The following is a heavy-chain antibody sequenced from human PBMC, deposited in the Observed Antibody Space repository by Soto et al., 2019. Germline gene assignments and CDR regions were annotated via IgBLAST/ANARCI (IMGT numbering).Heavy chain of an antibody. CDR2: ISGSDDST. CDR1: GFTFSSYA. Sequence: EVQLLESGGGLVQPGESLRLSCAASGFTFSSYAMSWVRQAPGKGLEWVSVISGSDDSTYYADSVKGRFTISRDTSKHTLYLQMNSLRAEDTAVYYCAQRSSSSTFAYWGQGTLVPVSS. CDR3: AQRSSSSTFAY. J-gene: IGHJ4*02. V-gene: IGHV3-23*01. D-gene: IGHD6-6*01.